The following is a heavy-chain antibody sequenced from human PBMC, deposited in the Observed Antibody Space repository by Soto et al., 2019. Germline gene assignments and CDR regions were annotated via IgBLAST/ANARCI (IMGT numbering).Heavy chain of an antibody. V-gene: IGHV4-39*01. CDR1: VGSISTSSYF. CDR2: VHYSGGA. CDR3: ARHRWGSGSYSGLLDF. J-gene: IGHJ4*02. Sequence: QLQLQESGPGLVKPSETLSLTCSVSVGSISTSSYFWGWIRQPPGKGLEWVGAVHYSGGANYRSSLQSRVTISVDTSQNQFSLRLRSVTAADTAVYYCARHRWGSGSYSGLLDFWGQGALVTVSS. D-gene: IGHD3-10*01.